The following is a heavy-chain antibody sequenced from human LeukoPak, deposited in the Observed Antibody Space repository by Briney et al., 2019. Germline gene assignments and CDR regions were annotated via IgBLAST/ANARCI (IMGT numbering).Heavy chain of an antibody. D-gene: IGHD2-2*01. CDR1: GFTFSDYY. CDR2: ISSSGSTI. Sequence: PGGSLRLSCAASGFTFSDYYMSWIRQAPGKGLEWVSYISSSGSTIYYADSVKGRFTISRDNAKNSLYLQMNSLRAEDTAAYYCTTDEGYCSSTSCYGFDYWGQGTLVTVSS. CDR3: TTDEGYCSSTSCYGFDY. V-gene: IGHV3-11*01. J-gene: IGHJ4*02.